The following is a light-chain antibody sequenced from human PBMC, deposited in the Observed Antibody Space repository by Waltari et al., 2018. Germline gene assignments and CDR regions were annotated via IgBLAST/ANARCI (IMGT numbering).Light chain of an antibody. CDR3: QSYDTTLSVV. CDR1: GSNIRAGYG. J-gene: IGLJ3*02. Sequence: QSVLTPPPSVSGAPGQRVTISCTGSGSNIRAGYGVHWYQQLPRAAPKLLIYGSTSRPLGVPDRFFGSTSGTSAFLAITGLQAEDEADYYCQSYDTTLSVVFGGGTKLTVL. V-gene: IGLV1-40*01. CDR2: GST.